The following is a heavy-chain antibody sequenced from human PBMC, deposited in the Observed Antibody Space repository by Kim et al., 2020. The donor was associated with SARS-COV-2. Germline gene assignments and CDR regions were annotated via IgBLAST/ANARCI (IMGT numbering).Heavy chain of an antibody. D-gene: IGHD6-13*01. V-gene: IGHV3-30*01. J-gene: IGHJ4*02. Sequence: DAGKGRFTISRDNSKNTRYIQMNSRRAEDTAVYYWARDFAGIAATGTFDYWGQGTLVTVSS. CDR3: ARDFAGIAATGTFDY.